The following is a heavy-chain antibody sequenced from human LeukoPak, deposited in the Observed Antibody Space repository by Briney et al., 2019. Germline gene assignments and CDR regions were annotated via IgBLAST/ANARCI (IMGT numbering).Heavy chain of an antibody. CDR2: ISAYNGNT. D-gene: IGHD2-15*01. CDR1: GYTFTSYG. J-gene: IGHJ5*02. CDR3: ARDLAGYCSGGSCYQSAIRFDP. V-gene: IGHV1-18*01. Sequence: SXXVSCKASGYTFTSYGISWVRQAPGQGLEWMGWISAYNGNTNYAQKLQGRVTMTTDTSTSTAYMELRRLRYEDTAGYYCARDLAGYCSGGSCYQSAIRFDPWGQGTLVTVSS.